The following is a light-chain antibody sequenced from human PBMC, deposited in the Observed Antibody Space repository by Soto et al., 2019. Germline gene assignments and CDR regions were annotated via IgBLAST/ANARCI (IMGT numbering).Light chain of an antibody. CDR2: DVK. CDR3: CSYAGSYTFV. V-gene: IGLV2-11*01. J-gene: IGLJ1*01. Sequence: QSALTQPRSVSGSPGQSVTISCTGTNSDVGGYNYVSWFQQYPGKASKVMIYDVKTRLSGVPDRFSGSKSGNTASLTISGLQAEDEADYYCCSYAGSYTFVFGTGTQLTVL. CDR1: NSDVGGYNY.